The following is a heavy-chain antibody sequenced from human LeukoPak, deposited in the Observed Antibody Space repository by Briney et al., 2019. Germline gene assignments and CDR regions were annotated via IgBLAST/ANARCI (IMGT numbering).Heavy chain of an antibody. J-gene: IGHJ6*02. CDR2: IRSKAYGGTT. CDR3: TRGYENGYYLYYYYGMDV. D-gene: IGHD3-3*01. V-gene: IGHV3-49*04. Sequence: GGSLRLSCTASGLTFGDYAMSWVRQAPGKGLEWVGFIRSKAYGGTTEYAASVKGRFTISRDDSKSIAYLQMNSLKTEDTAVYYCTRGYENGYYLYYYYGMDVWGQGTTVTVSS. CDR1: GLTFGDYA.